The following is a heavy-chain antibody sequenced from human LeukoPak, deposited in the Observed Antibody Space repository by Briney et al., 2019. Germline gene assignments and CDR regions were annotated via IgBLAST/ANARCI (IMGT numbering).Heavy chain of an antibody. CDR1: GYTFTGYY. CDR3: ARVSSPLQYNWFDP. CDR2: INPNSGGT. D-gene: IGHD1-14*01. Sequence: VASVKVSCKASGYTFTGYYMHWVRQAPGQGLEWMGRINPNSGGTNYAQKFQGRVTMTRDTSISTAYMELSRLRSDGTAIYYCARVSSPLQYNWFDPWGQGTLVTVSS. V-gene: IGHV1-2*06. J-gene: IGHJ5*02.